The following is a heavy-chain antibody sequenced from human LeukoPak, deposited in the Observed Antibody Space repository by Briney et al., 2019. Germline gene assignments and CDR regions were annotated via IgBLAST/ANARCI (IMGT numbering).Heavy chain of an antibody. V-gene: IGHV3-11*04. J-gene: IGHJ3*02. Sequence: GGSLRLSCVAFGFTFDDYAMHWVRQAPGKGLEWVSYIGSSGRTIYYADSVKGRFTISRDNAKNSLYLQMNSLRAEDTAVYYCARDGKAVAVAFDIWGQGTMVTVSS. D-gene: IGHD6-19*01. CDR3: ARDGKAVAVAFDI. CDR1: GFTFDDYA. CDR2: IGSSGRTI.